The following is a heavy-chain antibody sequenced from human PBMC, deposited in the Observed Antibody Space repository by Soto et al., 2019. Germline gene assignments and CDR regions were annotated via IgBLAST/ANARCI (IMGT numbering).Heavy chain of an antibody. CDR3: ARIPIVTVTNPHFDY. Sequence: GGSLRLSCAASGFTFSDYYMSWIRQAPGKGLEWVSYISSSSSYTNYADSVKGRFTISRDNAKNSLYLQMNSLRAEDTAVYYCARIPIVTVTNPHFDYWGQGTLVTVSS. J-gene: IGHJ4*02. CDR2: ISSSSSYT. CDR1: GFTFSDYY. D-gene: IGHD4-17*01. V-gene: IGHV3-11*03.